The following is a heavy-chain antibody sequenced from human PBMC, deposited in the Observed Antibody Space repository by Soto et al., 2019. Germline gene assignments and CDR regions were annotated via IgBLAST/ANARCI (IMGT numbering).Heavy chain of an antibody. CDR1: GYTFTGYG. Sequence: QVHLVQSGAEVKKPGASVKVSCKASGYTFTGYGITWVRQAPGQGLEWMGWISAHNGNTDYAQKLQGRVIVTRDTSTSTAYMELRSLRSDATAVYYCARGRYGDYWGQGALVTVSS. D-gene: IGHD1-1*01. CDR2: ISAHNGNT. J-gene: IGHJ4*02. CDR3: ARGRYGDY. V-gene: IGHV1-18*01.